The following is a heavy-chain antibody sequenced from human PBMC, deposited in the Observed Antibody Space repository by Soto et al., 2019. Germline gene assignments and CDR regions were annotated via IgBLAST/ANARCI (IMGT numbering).Heavy chain of an antibody. D-gene: IGHD7-27*01. J-gene: IGHJ4*02. CDR3: TRANWYSEY. V-gene: IGHV4-59*11. Sequence: QVQLQESGPGLVKPSETLSLTCTVSGGSISKHYWSWIRQPPGKGLEWIGYIYYNGNTNYNPSLKSRVTMSVDTSKTQISLKLSSVTAADTAVYYCTRANWYSEYWGQGTLVTVSS. CDR2: IYYNGNT. CDR1: GGSISKHY.